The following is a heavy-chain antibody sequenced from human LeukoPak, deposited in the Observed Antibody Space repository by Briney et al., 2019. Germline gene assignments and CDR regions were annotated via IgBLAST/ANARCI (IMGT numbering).Heavy chain of an antibody. J-gene: IGHJ4*02. Sequence: GGSLRLSCTASGFTFGDYAMSWVRQAPGKGLEWVGFIRSKAYGGTTEYAASVKGRFTISRDDSKSIAYLRMNSLKTEDTAVHYCTRSAGYSSGWYHDYWGQGTLVTVSS. D-gene: IGHD6-19*01. V-gene: IGHV3-49*04. CDR2: IRSKAYGGTT. CDR3: TRSAGYSSGWYHDY. CDR1: GFTFGDYA.